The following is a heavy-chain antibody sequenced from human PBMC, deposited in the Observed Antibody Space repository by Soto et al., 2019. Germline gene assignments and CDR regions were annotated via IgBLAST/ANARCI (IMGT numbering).Heavy chain of an antibody. Sequence: GGSLRLSCAASGFTFSSYSMNWVRQAPGKGLEWVSSISSSSSYIYYTDSVKGRFTISRDNAKNSLYLQMNSLRAEDTAVYYCARDGMVRGVPLDYWGQGTLVTVSS. CDR2: ISSSSSYI. V-gene: IGHV3-21*01. CDR1: GFTFSSYS. J-gene: IGHJ4*02. D-gene: IGHD3-10*01. CDR3: ARDGMVRGVPLDY.